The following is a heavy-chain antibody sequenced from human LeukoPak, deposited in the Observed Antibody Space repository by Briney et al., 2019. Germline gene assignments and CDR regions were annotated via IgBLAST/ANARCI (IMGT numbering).Heavy chain of an antibody. CDR3: ATDSSGYPYYYYGMDV. CDR2: IYYSGST. CDR1: GGSIRSNSCS. D-gene: IGHD3-22*01. V-gene: IGHV4-39*02. J-gene: IGHJ6*02. Sequence: KSSETLSLTCSVSGGSIRSNSCSWGWIRQPPGKGLEWIGSIYYSGSTYNKPSLKSRVTISVDTSKNQFSLRLSSVTATDTAVYYCATDSSGYPYYYYGMDVWGQGTTVTVSS.